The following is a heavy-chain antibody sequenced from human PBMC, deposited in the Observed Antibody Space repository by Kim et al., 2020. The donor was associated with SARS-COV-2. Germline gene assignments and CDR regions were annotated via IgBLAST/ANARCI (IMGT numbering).Heavy chain of an antibody. CDR1: GYTFTSYA. V-gene: IGHV7-4-1*02. J-gene: IGHJ3*02. CDR3: ARASAGGSYYPVVPDAFDI. CDR2: INTNTGNP. Sequence: ASVKVSCKASGYTFTSYAMNWVRQAPGQGLDWMGWINTNTGNPTYAQRFTGRFVFSLDTSVSTASLQISSLKAEDTAVYYCARASAGGSYYPVVPDAFDIWGQGTMVTVSS. D-gene: IGHD1-26*01.